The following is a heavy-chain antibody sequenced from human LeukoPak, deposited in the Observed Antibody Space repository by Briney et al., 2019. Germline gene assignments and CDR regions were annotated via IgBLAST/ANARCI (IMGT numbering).Heavy chain of an antibody. Sequence: PGGSLRLSCEASGFTFSSYWMTWVRQAPGKGLEWVANIKQDGSEKYYVDSVKGRFTISRDNAKNSLDLQMNSLRVEDTAVYYCARSPSWILYFDSWGQGTPVTVSS. D-gene: IGHD5-12*01. V-gene: IGHV3-7*01. J-gene: IGHJ4*02. CDR1: GFTFSSYW. CDR2: IKQDGSEK. CDR3: ARSPSWILYFDS.